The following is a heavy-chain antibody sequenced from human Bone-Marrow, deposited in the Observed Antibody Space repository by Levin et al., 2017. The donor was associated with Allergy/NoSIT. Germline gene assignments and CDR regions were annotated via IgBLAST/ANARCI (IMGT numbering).Heavy chain of an antibody. CDR2: ISYDGSDK. J-gene: IGHJ4*02. CDR3: AKETGYASRRDFDY. CDR1: GFTFRSYG. D-gene: IGHD6-13*01. V-gene: IGHV3-30*18. Sequence: AGGSLRLSCAASGFTFRSYGMHWVRQAPGKGLEWVAVISYDGSDKYYADSVKGRFTISRDNSKNTLFLQMNSLRAEDTAVYYCAKETGYASRRDFDYWGQGTLVTVSS.